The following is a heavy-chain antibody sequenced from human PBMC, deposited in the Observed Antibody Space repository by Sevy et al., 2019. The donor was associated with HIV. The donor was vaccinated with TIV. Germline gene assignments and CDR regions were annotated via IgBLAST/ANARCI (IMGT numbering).Heavy chain of an antibody. V-gene: IGHV3-49*03. CDR2: ITRNSYEAYGGTR. D-gene: IGHD2-15*01. CDR1: GFTFDDYA. CDR3: SRALATAVTPESYFDY. J-gene: IGHJ4*02. Sequence: GGSLRLSCTASGFTFDDYAMSWFRQAPGKGLEWVAFITRNSYEAYGGTREYAASEKGRFTISRDDSKSIAYLQMNSLKTEDTAMYYCSRALATAVTPESYFDYWGQGTLVTVSS.